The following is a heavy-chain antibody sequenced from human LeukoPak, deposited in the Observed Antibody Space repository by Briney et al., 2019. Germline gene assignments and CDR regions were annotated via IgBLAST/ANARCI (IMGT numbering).Heavy chain of an antibody. V-gene: IGHV4-4*07. Sequence: SETLSLTCTVSGGSISSYYCSWIRQPAGKGLEWIGRIYTSGSTNYNPSLKSRVTMSVDTSKNQFSLKLTSVTAADTAVYYRARDYYDSSGHLWWFDPRGQGTLVTVSS. D-gene: IGHD3-22*01. J-gene: IGHJ5*02. CDR3: ARDYYDSSGHLWWFDP. CDR1: GGSISSYY. CDR2: IYTSGST.